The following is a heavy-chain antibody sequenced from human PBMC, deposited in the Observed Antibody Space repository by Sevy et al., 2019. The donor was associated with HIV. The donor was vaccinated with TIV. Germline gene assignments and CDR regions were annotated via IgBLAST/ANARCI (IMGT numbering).Heavy chain of an antibody. V-gene: IGHV3-30-3*01. J-gene: IGHJ4*02. Sequence: GGSLRLSCAASGFTFSSYAMHWVRQAPGKGLEWVAVISYDGSNKYYADSVKGRFTISRDNSKNTLYLQMNSLRAEDPAVYYCAREGGGGWGSFSAFDYWGQGTLVTVSS. CDR2: ISYDGSNK. D-gene: IGHD3-16*01. CDR3: AREGGGGWGSFSAFDY. CDR1: GFTFSSYA.